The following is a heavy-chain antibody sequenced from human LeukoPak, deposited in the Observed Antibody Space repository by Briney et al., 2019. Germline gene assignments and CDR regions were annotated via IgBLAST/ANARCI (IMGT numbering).Heavy chain of an antibody. J-gene: IGHJ5*02. CDR1: GGTFSSSV. D-gene: IGHD3-16*01. CDR3: ARGLGDGASASSYR. Sequence: SVNLSCKTSGGTFSSSVISWVRPAPGHGLEWMGGIVPIFGTANYAQKFQDRVTITADESTTTAYMELSSLRSSDTAVYFCARGLGDGASASSYRWGQGTVVSVCS. V-gene: IGHV1-69*13. CDR2: IVPIFGTA.